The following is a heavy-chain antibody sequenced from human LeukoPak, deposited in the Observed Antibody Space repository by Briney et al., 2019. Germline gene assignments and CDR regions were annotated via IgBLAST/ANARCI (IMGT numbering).Heavy chain of an antibody. CDR2: ISYDGSNK. J-gene: IGHJ4*02. V-gene: IGHV3-30*18. Sequence: PGRSLRLSCAASGFTFSSYGMHWVRQAPGKGLEWVAVISYDGSNKYYADSVKGRSTISRDNSKNTLYLQMNSLRAEDTAVYYCAKDFNYGDYLDYWGQGTLVTVSS. CDR3: AKDFNYGDYLDY. D-gene: IGHD4-17*01. CDR1: GFTFSSYG.